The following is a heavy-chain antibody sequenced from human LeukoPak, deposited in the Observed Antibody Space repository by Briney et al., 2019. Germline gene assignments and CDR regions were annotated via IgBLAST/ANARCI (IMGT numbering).Heavy chain of an antibody. V-gene: IGHV1-18*01. Sequence: GASVKVSCKASGYTFSIYGVSWVRQAPGQGLEWVAWISAYNGNTNYAQKFQGRVTMTTDTSTSTAYMELRSLRSDDTAVYYCARGGYSYGYMGYFDYWGQRTLVTVSS. D-gene: IGHD5-18*01. CDR3: ARGGYSYGYMGYFDY. J-gene: IGHJ4*02. CDR2: ISAYNGNT. CDR1: GYTFSIYG.